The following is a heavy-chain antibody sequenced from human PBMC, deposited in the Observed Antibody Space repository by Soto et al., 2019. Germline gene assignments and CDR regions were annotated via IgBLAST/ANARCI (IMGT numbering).Heavy chain of an antibody. Sequence: KPSETLSLTCTVSGGSISSYYWSWIRQPPGKGLEWIGYIYYSGSTNYNPSLKSRVTISVDTSKNQFSLKLSSVTAADTAVYYCARVSWAPYYYGSGSYYYYYGMDVWGQGTTVTVS. V-gene: IGHV4-59*01. CDR2: IYYSGST. D-gene: IGHD3-10*01. CDR3: ARVSWAPYYYGSGSYYYYYGMDV. CDR1: GGSISSYY. J-gene: IGHJ6*02.